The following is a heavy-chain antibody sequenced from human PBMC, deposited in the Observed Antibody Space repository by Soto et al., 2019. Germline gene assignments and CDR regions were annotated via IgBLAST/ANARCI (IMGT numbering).Heavy chain of an antibody. CDR3: ARGRGAAADYFDS. CDR1: GFTFSDYC. Sequence: QVQLVESGGGLVKPGGSLRLSCAVSGFTFSDYCMTWIRQAPGKGLEWVSYISSSTSHTNYADSVKGRFTISRDNAKNTLFLQMNCLRAEDTAVYYYARGRGAAADYFDSWGQGTLVTVSS. CDR2: ISSSTSHT. J-gene: IGHJ4*02. V-gene: IGHV3-11*05. D-gene: IGHD1-26*01.